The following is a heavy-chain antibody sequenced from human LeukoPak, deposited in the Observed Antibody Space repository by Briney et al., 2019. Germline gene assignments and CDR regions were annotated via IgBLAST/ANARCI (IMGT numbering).Heavy chain of an antibody. CDR2: ISSSRTTI. J-gene: IGHJ4*02. V-gene: IGHV3-48*03. Sequence: AGGSLRLSCAASGFTFSNYEMNWVRQAPGKGLEWVSYISSSRTTIYYADSVKGRFTISRDNATNSLYLQMNSLRAEDTAVYYCARDIWGQGTLVTVSS. CDR3: ARDI. CDR1: GFTFSNYE.